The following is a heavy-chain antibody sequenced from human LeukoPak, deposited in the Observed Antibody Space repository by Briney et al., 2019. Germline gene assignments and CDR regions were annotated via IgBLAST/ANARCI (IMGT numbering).Heavy chain of an antibody. V-gene: IGHV4-34*01. J-gene: IGHJ5*02. CDR1: GGSISSYY. Sequence: SETLSLTCTVSGGSISSYYWSWIRQPPGKGLEWIGEINHSGSTNYNPSLKSRVTISVDTSKNQFSLKLSSVTAADTAVYYCARGFRGYYRAYNWFDPWGQGTLVTVSS. D-gene: IGHD3-22*01. CDR3: ARGFRGYYRAYNWFDP. CDR2: INHSGST.